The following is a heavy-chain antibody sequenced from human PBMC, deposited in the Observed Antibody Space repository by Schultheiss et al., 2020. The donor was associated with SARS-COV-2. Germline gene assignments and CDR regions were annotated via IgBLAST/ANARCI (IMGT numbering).Heavy chain of an antibody. V-gene: IGHV3-23*01. CDR1: GFTFSSYA. Sequence: GGSLRLSCAASGFTFSSYAMSWVRQAPGKGLEWVSGISGSGGSTYCADSVKGRFTISRDNSKNTLYLQMNSLRAEDTAVYYCAKDATEYNWNYVPDYWGQGTLVTVSS. CDR3: AKDATEYNWNYVPDY. D-gene: IGHD1-7*01. CDR2: ISGSGGST. J-gene: IGHJ4*02.